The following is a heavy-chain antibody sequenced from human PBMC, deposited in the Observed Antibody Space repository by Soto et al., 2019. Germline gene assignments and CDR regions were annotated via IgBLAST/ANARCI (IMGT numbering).Heavy chain of an antibody. V-gene: IGHV1-69*05. CDR2: IIPIFGTA. Sequence: GASVKVSCKASVGTFSSYAISWVRQAPGQRLEWMGGIIPIFGTANYAQKFQGWVTMTRDTSISTAYMELSRLRSDDTAVYYCARDPSPYYDSSGYYYVHAFDIWGQGTMVTVSS. D-gene: IGHD3-22*01. J-gene: IGHJ3*02. CDR1: VGTFSSYA. CDR3: ARDPSPYYDSSGYYYVHAFDI.